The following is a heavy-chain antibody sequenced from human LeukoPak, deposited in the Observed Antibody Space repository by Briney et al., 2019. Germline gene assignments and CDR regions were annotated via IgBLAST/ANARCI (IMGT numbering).Heavy chain of an antibody. V-gene: IGHV5-51*01. CDR2: IYPGVSDT. CDR1: GYSFTSHW. J-gene: IGHJ4*02. CDR3: ARHLLTSNSGVADFDY. D-gene: IGHD2-8*02. Sequence: GGSLSHSLKGSGYSFTSHWTGWVGQMPGEGLEWMGIIYPGVSDTRYSPSFQGQVPMSAIPSINTAPLQWIRLQASDTAMYFCARHLLTSNSGVADFDYWGPGTLVTVSS.